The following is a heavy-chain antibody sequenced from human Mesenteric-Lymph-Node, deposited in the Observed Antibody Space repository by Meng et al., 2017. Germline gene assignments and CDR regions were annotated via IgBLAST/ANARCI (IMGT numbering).Heavy chain of an antibody. CDR2: IYYSGST. V-gene: IGHV4-30-4*01. Sequence: QVQLQESGPGLVKPSQTLSLTCTVSGGSISSSDYYWSWIRQPPGKGLEWIGYIYYSGSTYYNPSLKSRVTISVDTSKNQFSLKLRSVTAADTAMYYCARDSRMTTVLASQNDAFDIWGQGTMVTVSS. D-gene: IGHD4-17*01. CDR1: GGSISSSDYY. CDR3: ARDSRMTTVLASQNDAFDI. J-gene: IGHJ3*02.